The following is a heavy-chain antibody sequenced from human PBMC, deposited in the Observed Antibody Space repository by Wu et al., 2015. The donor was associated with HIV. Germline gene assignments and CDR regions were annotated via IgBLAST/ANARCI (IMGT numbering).Heavy chain of an antibody. Sequence: QVQLMQSGGEVKKVGASVKVSCKASGYTFTSYGISWVRQAPGQRPEWMGWISGEDYKTKYAQKIQDRVTMTIDTSTSTAYLDLRSLRSDDTAIYYCARDISSLYYDTRRGSFDIWGQGTKVTVSS. D-gene: IGHD3-16*01. V-gene: IGHV1-18*01. J-gene: IGHJ3*02. CDR1: GYTFTSYG. CDR2: ISGEDYKT. CDR3: ARDISSLYYDTRRGSFDI.